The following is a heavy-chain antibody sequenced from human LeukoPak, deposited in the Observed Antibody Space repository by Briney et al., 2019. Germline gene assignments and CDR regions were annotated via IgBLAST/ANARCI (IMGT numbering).Heavy chain of an antibody. D-gene: IGHD4-11*01. CDR3: ARMDYRKIYYYYAMDV. J-gene: IGHJ6*02. V-gene: IGHV4-39*01. CDR1: GGSFSSSSYY. Sequence: SETLSLTCTVSGGSFSSSSYYWGWIRQPPGKGLEWIGSFYYSGSTYYNPSLKSRVTISVDTSKNQFSLKLSSVTAADTAVYYCARMDYRKIYYYYAMDVWGQGTTVTVSS. CDR2: FYYSGST.